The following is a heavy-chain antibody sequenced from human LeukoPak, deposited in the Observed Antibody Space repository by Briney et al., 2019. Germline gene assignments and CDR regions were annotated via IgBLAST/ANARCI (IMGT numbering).Heavy chain of an antibody. CDR3: ARGVGAHNRYYYYMDV. CDR1: GGSFSGYY. D-gene: IGHD1-26*01. J-gene: IGHJ6*03. V-gene: IGHV4-34*01. CDR2: INHSGST. Sequence: SETLSLTRAVYGGSFSGYYWSWIRQPPGKGLEWIGEINHSGSTNYNPSLKSRVTISVDTSKNQFSLKLSSVTAADTAVYYCARGVGAHNRYYYYMDVWGKGTTVTVSS.